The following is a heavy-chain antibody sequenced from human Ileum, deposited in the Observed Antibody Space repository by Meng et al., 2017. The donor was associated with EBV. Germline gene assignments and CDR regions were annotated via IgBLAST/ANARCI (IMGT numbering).Heavy chain of an antibody. CDR2: INTDNGET. J-gene: IGHJ4*02. D-gene: IGHD3/OR15-3a*01. CDR3: ASRPGFNIGPFDF. CDR1: GYTFTRYP. V-gene: IGHV1-3*04. Sequence: QVRLLQSGAEVKQPGASWKLSCKASGYTFTRYPIHWVRQAPGQRPEWMGWINTDNGETEFSQKFQGRVTITRDTSATTAYMELISLRSEDTAVYYCASRPGFNIGPFDFWGQGTLVTVSS.